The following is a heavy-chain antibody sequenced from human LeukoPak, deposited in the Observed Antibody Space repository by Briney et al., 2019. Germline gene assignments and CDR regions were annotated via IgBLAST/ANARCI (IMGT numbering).Heavy chain of an antibody. CDR2: INPSGGST. CDR1: GYTFTSYY. V-gene: IGHV1-46*01. Sequence: ASVKVSCKASGYTFTSYYLYWVRQAPGQGLEWMGVINPSGGSTTSAQTFQGRVTMTRDTSTSTVYMELRSLRSEDTAVYYCARGPGPADDGGGYCFDYWGQGTLVTVSS. D-gene: IGHD3-22*01. J-gene: IGHJ4*02. CDR3: ARGPGPADDGGGYCFDY.